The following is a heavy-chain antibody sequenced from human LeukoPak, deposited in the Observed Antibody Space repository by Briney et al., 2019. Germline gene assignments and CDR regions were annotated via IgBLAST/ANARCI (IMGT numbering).Heavy chain of an antibody. CDR2: IIPIFGTA. J-gene: IGHJ6*03. CDR1: GGTFSSYA. CDR3: ARGPPKGYYYYYYMDV. Sequence: SVKVSCKASGGTFSSYAISWVRQAPGRGLEWMGGIIPIFGTANYAQKFQGRVTITADKSTSTAYMELSSLRSEDTAVYYCARGPPKGYYYYYYMDVWGKGTTVTVSS. V-gene: IGHV1-69*06.